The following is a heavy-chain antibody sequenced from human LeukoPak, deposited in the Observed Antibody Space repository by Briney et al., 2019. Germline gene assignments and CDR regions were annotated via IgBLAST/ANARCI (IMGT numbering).Heavy chain of an antibody. CDR3: ARGQRGSGSPEGT. CDR1: GGTFSSYA. Sequence: SVKVSCKASGGTFSSYAISWVRQAPGQGHEWMGGIIPIFGTANYAQKFQGRFTITADESTSTAYMELSSLRSEDTAVYYCARGQRGSGSPEGTWGQGTLVTASS. J-gene: IGHJ4*02. D-gene: IGHD3-10*01. V-gene: IGHV1-69*13. CDR2: IIPIFGTA.